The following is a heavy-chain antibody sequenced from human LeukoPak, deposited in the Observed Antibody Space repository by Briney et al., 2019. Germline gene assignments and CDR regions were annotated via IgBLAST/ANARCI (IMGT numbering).Heavy chain of an antibody. Sequence: GGSLRLSCAASGFTFSIYSMNWVRQAPGKGLEWVSSISSSSSDIYDADSVKGRFTISRDNAKNSLYLQMNSLRAEDTAVYYCARGDGYGSGIHSRPPFNSWGQGTLVTVSS. CDR3: ARGDGYGSGIHSRPPFNS. J-gene: IGHJ4*02. D-gene: IGHD3-10*01. V-gene: IGHV3-21*01. CDR2: ISSSSSDI. CDR1: GFTFSIYS.